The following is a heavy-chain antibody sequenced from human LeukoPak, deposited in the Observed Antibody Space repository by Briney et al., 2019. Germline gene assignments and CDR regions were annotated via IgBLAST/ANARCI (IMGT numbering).Heavy chain of an antibody. J-gene: IGHJ3*02. CDR2: IVVGSGTT. CDR1: GFTFSTSA. CDR3: AAATGAPVGSYAFDI. V-gene: IGHV1-58*01. D-gene: IGHD1-14*01. Sequence: VASVKVSCKASGFTFSTSAVQWVRQARGQHLEWTGWIVVGSGTTNYAQKFQERVIITRDVSTGTAYMEVSSLRSEDTAVYYCAAATGAPVGSYAFDIWGQGTMVTVSS.